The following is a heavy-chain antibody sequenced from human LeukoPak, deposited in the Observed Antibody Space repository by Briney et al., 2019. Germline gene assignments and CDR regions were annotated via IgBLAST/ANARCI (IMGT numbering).Heavy chain of an antibody. CDR1: GFTFSSYG. D-gene: IGHD6-6*01. CDR3: AKDGGSSSPYYFDY. CDR2: IWYDENNK. Sequence: PGRSLRLPCAASGFTFSSYGMHWVRQAPGKGLEWVAVIWYDENNKYHADSVKGRFAISRDNSKNTVYLQMNSLRAEDTAVYYCAKDGGSSSPYYFDYWGQGTLVTVSS. J-gene: IGHJ4*02. V-gene: IGHV3-33*06.